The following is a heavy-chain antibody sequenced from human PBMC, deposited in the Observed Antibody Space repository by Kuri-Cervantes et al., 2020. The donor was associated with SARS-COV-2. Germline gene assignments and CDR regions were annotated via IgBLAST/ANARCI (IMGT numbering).Heavy chain of an antibody. D-gene: IGHD1-26*01. CDR3: ARASGSYYSWFDP. CDR2: IYYSGST. CDR1: GGSISSYY. Sequence: SQTLSLTCAVPGGSISSYYWSWIRQPPGKGLEWIGYIYYSGSTNYNPSLKSRVTISVDTSKNQFSLKLSSVTAADTAVYYCARASGSYYSWFDPWGQGTLVTVSS. J-gene: IGHJ5*02. V-gene: IGHV4-59*01.